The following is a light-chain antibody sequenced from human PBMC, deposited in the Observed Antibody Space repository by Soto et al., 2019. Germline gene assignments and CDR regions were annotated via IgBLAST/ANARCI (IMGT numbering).Light chain of an antibody. Sequence: IQMTQSPSSPCASVGHSVTITCRASRPISNYVNWYQAKPGTAPKFLIYGASTLQSGVPSRFSGGGSGTDFTLTISSLQPEDFATYYCQQTYRTPREFGQGTKVDIK. CDR2: GAS. J-gene: IGKJ1*01. V-gene: IGKV1-39*01. CDR1: RPISNY. CDR3: QQTYRTPRE.